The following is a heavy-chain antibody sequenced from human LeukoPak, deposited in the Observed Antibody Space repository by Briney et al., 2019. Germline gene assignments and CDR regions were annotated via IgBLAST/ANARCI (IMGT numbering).Heavy chain of an antibody. Sequence: SETLSLTCAVSGGSISSSNWWSWVRQPPGKGLEWIGEIYHSGSTNYNPSLKSRVTISVDKSKNQFSLKLRSVTAADTAVYYCARPTSKLGSFDYWGQGTLVTVSS. CDR1: GGSISSSNW. CDR3: ARPTSKLGSFDY. CDR2: IYHSGST. V-gene: IGHV4-4*02. J-gene: IGHJ4*02. D-gene: IGHD2/OR15-2a*01.